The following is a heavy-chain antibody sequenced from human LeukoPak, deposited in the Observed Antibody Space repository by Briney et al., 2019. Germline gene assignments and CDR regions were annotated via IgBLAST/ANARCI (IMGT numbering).Heavy chain of an antibody. Sequence: PGGSLRLSCAASGFTFSDYYMSWIRQAPGKGLEWVSYICSSSTYTNYADSVRGRFTISRDNAKNSLYLQMNSLRAEDTAVYYCARANYDYVWGSYRFKPQFDYWGQGTLVTVSS. D-gene: IGHD3-16*02. CDR1: GFTFSDYY. J-gene: IGHJ4*02. CDR3: ARANYDYVWGSYRFKPQFDY. CDR2: ICSSSTYT. V-gene: IGHV3-11*03.